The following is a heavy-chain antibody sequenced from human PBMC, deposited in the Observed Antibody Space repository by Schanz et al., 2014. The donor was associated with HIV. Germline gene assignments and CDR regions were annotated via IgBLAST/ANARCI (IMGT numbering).Heavy chain of an antibody. CDR1: GFTFDSQS. D-gene: IGHD4-4*01. Sequence: EVQLVESGGGLVKPGGSLRLSCEASGFTFDSQSMNWVRQAPGKGLEWVSGISGNSGHTWYADSVKGRFTISRDNSKNTLFLQMNSLRAEDTAVYYCARVEGPPTFYYYYYGMDVWGQGTTVTVSS. CDR2: ISGNSGHT. V-gene: IGHV3-21*01. CDR3: ARVEGPPTFYYYYYGMDV. J-gene: IGHJ6*02.